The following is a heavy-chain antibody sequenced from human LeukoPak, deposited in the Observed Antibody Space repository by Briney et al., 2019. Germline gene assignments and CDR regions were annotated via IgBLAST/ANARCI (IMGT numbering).Heavy chain of an antibody. J-gene: IGHJ4*02. CDR3: ARDPGPTQNDY. V-gene: IGHV3-7*01. CDR1: GFIFSTYW. Sequence: GGSLRLSCAASGFIFSTYWMSWVRQAPGKGLEWVANIKQDRSEKYHVDSVKGRFTISRDNAKNSLYLQMNSLRAEDTAVYYCARDPGPTQNDYWGQGTLVTVSS. CDR2: IKQDRSEK.